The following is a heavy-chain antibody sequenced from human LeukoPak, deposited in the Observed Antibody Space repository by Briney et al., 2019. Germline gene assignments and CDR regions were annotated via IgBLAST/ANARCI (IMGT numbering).Heavy chain of an antibody. CDR3: ARFAAGGSYYYYMDV. CDR1: GFTFSSYS. D-gene: IGHD6-25*01. CDR2: ISSSSSTI. V-gene: IGHV3-48*01. Sequence: GGSLRLSCAASGFTFSSYSMNWVRQAPGKGLEWVSYISSSSSTIYYADSVKGRFTISRDNAKNPLYLQMNSLRADDTAVYYCARFAAGGSYYYYMDVWGKGTTVTVSS. J-gene: IGHJ6*03.